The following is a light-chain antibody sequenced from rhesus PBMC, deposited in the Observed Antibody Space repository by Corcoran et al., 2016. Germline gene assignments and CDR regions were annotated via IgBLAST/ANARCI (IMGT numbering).Light chain of an antibody. V-gene: IGKV1-22*01. CDR1: QSISSW. Sequence: DIQMTQSPSSLSASVGDTVTIACWASQSISSWLAWYQQKPGKAPKLLIYTASTLQTGVPSRFSCSGHVTDFPLTISGLQYEDFGPYYCQQYSGRPLFSFGPGTKLDIE. J-gene: IGKJ3*01. CDR2: TAS. CDR3: QQYSGRPLFS.